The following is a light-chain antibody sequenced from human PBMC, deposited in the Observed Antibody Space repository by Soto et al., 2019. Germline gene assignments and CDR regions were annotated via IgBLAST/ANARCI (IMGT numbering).Light chain of an antibody. Sequence: DVQMTQSPSTLSAFVGDRVTITCRASQSISNWLAWYQQKPGKAPKVLIYDASTLESGVPSRFSGSGSGTEFTLTISSLQSDDFATYYSPPSDSYSRATLGQGPKVDIK. CDR2: DAS. V-gene: IGKV1-5*01. CDR1: QSISNW. J-gene: IGKJ1*01. CDR3: PPSDSYSRAT.